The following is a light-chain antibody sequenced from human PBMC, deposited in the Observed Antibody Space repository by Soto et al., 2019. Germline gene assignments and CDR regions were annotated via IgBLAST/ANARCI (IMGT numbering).Light chain of an antibody. CDR2: EVS. CDR1: SSDVDNYNS. Sequence: QSFLTQPPSASGSPGQSVTISCTGTSSDVDNYNSVSWYQQYPGKAPKLMIYEVSKRPSGVPDRFSGSKSDNTASLTVSGLQAEDEADYYCSSYAGTNRVFGGGTKLTVL. CDR3: SSYAGTNRV. J-gene: IGLJ3*02. V-gene: IGLV2-8*01.